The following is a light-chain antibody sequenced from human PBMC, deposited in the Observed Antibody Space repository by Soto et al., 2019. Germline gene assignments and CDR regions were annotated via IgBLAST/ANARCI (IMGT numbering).Light chain of an antibody. J-gene: IGKJ4*01. CDR1: RSVGNN. V-gene: IGKV3-11*01. CDR3: QQHADWPLT. CDR2: AAS. Sequence: EIVLTQSPATLSLSPGERATLSCRASRSVGNNLAWYQKKPGQAPGLLIYAASTRATGIPARFSGRGSGTDFTLTISSLGPEDFAVYYCQQHADWPLTFGGGTKVEIK.